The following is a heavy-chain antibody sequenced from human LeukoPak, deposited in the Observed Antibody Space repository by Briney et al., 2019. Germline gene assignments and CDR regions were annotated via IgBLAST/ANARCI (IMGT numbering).Heavy chain of an antibody. Sequence: ASVKVSCKASGYTFTSYGISWVRQAPGQGPEWMGWISAYNGNTNYAQKLQGRVTMTTETSTSTAYMELRSLRSDDTAVYYCARAKGSSGYYPHTYWGQGTLVTVSS. CDR1: GYTFTSYG. V-gene: IGHV1-18*01. CDR2: ISAYNGNT. D-gene: IGHD3-22*01. CDR3: ARAKGSSGYYPHTY. J-gene: IGHJ1*01.